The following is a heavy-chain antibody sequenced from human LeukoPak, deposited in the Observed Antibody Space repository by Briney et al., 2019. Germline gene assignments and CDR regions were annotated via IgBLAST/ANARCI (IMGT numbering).Heavy chain of an antibody. J-gene: IGHJ3*02. Sequence: SETLSLTCTVSGGSSSSYYWSWIRQPPGKGLEWIGYIYYSGSTYYNPSLKSRVTISVDTSKNQFSLKLSSVTAADTAVYYCARVSGITMIVVVITDAFDIWGQGTMVTVSS. CDR2: IYYSGST. CDR3: ARVSGITMIVVVITDAFDI. D-gene: IGHD3-22*01. V-gene: IGHV4-59*12. CDR1: GGSSSSYY.